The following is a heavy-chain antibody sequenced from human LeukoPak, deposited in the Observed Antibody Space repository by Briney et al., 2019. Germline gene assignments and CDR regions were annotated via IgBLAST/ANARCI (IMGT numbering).Heavy chain of an antibody. J-gene: IGHJ4*02. CDR2: ISGSGGST. D-gene: IGHD3-22*01. V-gene: IGHV3-23*01. Sequence: PGGSLRLSCAASGFTFSSYAMSWVRQAPGKGLEWVSAISGSGGSTYYADSVKGRFTISRDNSKNTLYLQMNSPRAEDTAVYYCATPSFTYYDSSGYYPNGDYWGQGTLVTVSS. CDR3: ATPSFTYYDSSGYYPNGDY. CDR1: GFTFSSYA.